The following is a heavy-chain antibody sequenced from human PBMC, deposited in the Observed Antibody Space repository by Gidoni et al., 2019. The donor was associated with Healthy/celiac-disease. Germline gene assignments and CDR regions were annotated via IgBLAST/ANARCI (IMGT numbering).Heavy chain of an antibody. D-gene: IGHD1-26*01. J-gene: IGHJ3*02. CDR1: GGSVSSGSYY. Sequence: QVQLQESGPGLVKPSETLSLTCTVSGGSVSSGSYYWSWIRQPPGKGLEWIGYIYYSGSTNYNPSLKSRVTISVDTSKNQFSLKLSSVTAADTAVYYCAREGAEPAAFDIWGQGTMVTVSS. V-gene: IGHV4-61*01. CDR2: IYYSGST. CDR3: AREGAEPAAFDI.